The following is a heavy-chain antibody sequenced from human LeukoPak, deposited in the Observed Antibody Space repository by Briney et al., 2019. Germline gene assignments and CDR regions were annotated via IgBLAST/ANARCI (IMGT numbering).Heavy chain of an antibody. CDR2: IYHSGST. CDR1: GGSISSSNW. J-gene: IGHJ4*02. Sequence: PSETLSLTCAVSGGSISSSNWWSWVRQPPGKGLEWIGEIYHSGSTNYNPSLKSRVTISVDKSKNQFSLKLSSVTAADTAVYYCARDFAGDYYDSSGYYCLDYWGQGTLVTVSS. D-gene: IGHD3-22*01. CDR3: ARDFAGDYYDSSGYYCLDY. V-gene: IGHV4-4*02.